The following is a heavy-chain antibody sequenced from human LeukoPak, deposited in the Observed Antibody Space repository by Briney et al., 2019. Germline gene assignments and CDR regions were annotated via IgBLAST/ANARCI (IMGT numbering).Heavy chain of an antibody. J-gene: IGHJ4*02. CDR2: ISAYNGNT. CDR1: GYTFTSYG. Sequence: ASVKVSCKASGYTFTSYGISWVRQAPGQGLEWMGWISAYNGNTNYAQKLQGRVTMTRDTSTSTVYMELSSLSSEDTAVYYCARAGDSSGFPLDYWGQGALVTVSS. CDR3: ARAGDSSGFPLDY. D-gene: IGHD3-22*01. V-gene: IGHV1-18*01.